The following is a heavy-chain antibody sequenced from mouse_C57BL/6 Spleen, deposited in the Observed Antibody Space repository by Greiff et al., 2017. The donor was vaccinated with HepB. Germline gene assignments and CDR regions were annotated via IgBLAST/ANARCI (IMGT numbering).Heavy chain of an antibody. Sequence: EVQRVESGPGLVKPSQSLSLTCSVTGYSITSGYYWNWIRQFPGNKLEWMGYISYDGSNNYNPSLKNRISITRDTSKNQFFLKLNSVTTEDTATYYCARDAYYGSRFAYWGQGTLVTVSA. J-gene: IGHJ3*01. V-gene: IGHV3-6*01. CDR2: ISYDGSN. CDR1: GYSITSGYY. D-gene: IGHD1-1*01. CDR3: ARDAYYGSRFAY.